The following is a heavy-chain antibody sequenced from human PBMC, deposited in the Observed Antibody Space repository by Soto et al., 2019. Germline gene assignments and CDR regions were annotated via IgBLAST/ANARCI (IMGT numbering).Heavy chain of an antibody. J-gene: IGHJ6*02. D-gene: IGHD4-17*01. CDR2: INPNSGGT. CDR3: ARVRGWVTTVALHGNYYYGMDV. CDR1: GYTFTGYY. Sequence: GASVKVSCKASGYTFTGYYMHWVRQAPGQGLEWMGWINPNSGGTNYAQKFQGRVTMTRDTSISTAYMELSRLRSDDTAVYYCARVRGWVTTVALHGNYYYGMDVWGQGTTVTVSS. V-gene: IGHV1-2*02.